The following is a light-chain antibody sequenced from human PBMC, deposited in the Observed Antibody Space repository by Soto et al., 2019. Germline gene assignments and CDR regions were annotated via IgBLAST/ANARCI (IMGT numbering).Light chain of an antibody. CDR1: QSVSYGY. Sequence: EIVLTQSPGTLSLSPGDRATLSCRASQSVSYGYLACYQLKPGQAPRLLIFGASIRATGIPDRFSGSGSGTDFTLSISRLETEDFAVYYCQQYATSQLTFGGGTKVEIK. CDR2: GAS. V-gene: IGKV3-20*01. CDR3: QQYATSQLT. J-gene: IGKJ4*01.